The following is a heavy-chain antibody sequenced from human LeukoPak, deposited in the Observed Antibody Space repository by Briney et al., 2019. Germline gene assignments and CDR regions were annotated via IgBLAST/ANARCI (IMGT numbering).Heavy chain of an antibody. Sequence: GRTLRLSRAASGLTFSIYGMHCVRQAPGKGLEWVAFIRYDGSNKYYADSVKGRFTISRDNSKNTLYLQMKSLRAEDTAVYYCAKTLSSYGGSDYWGQGTLVTVSS. D-gene: IGHD4-23*01. CDR3: AKTLSSYGGSDY. J-gene: IGHJ4*02. V-gene: IGHV3-30*02. CDR2: IRYDGSNK. CDR1: GLTFSIYG.